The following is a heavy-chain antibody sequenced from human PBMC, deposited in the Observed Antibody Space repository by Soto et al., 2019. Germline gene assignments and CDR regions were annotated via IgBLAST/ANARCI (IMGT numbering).Heavy chain of an antibody. J-gene: IGHJ5*02. D-gene: IGHD1-26*01. CDR3: ARDHAAKWTRGWFDT. CDR2: IIPIFGTA. CDR1: GGTFSSYA. Sequence: SVKVSCKASGGTFSSYAISWVRQAPGQGLEWMGGIIPIFGTANYAQKFQGRVTITADESTSTAYMELSSLRSEDTAVYYCARDHAAKWTRGWFDTWGQGTLVTISS. V-gene: IGHV1-69*13.